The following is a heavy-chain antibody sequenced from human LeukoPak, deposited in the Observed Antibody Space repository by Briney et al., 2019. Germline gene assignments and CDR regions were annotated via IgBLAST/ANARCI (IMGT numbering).Heavy chain of an antibody. V-gene: IGHV4-61*01. D-gene: IGHD3-22*01. CDR2: IYYSGST. CDR3: ASNPRNYYYDSSGYYAYYYYGMDV. Sequence: SETLSLTCTVSGGSVSSGSYYWSWIRQPPGKGLEWIGYIYYSGSTNYNPSLKSRVTISVDTSKNQFSLKLSSVTAADTAVYYCASNPRNYYYDSSGYYAYYYYGMDVWGQGTTVTVSS. J-gene: IGHJ6*02. CDR1: GGSVSSGSYY.